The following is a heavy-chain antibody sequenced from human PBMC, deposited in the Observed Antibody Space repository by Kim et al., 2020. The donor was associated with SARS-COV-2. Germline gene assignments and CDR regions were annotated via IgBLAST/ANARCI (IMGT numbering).Heavy chain of an antibody. Sequence: GGSLRLSCAASGFTFSDYYMSWIRQAPGKGLEWVSYISSSGSTIYYADSVKGRFTISRDNAKNSLYLQMNSLRAEDTAVYYCARLAVAGTVYFDYWGQGTLVTVSS. CDR2: ISSSGSTI. CDR1: GFTFSDYY. CDR3: ARLAVAGTVYFDY. J-gene: IGHJ4*02. D-gene: IGHD6-19*01. V-gene: IGHV3-11*01.